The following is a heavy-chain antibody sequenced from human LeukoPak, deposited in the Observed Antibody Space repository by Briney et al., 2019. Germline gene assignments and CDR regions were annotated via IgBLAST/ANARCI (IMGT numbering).Heavy chain of an antibody. J-gene: IGHJ6*03. D-gene: IGHD2-21*02. Sequence: SETLSLTCTVSGGSINNYYWSWIRQPPGKGLEWLGYIYYSGSTNYNPSLKSRVTISVDTSKNQFSLKLYSVTAADTAVYYCARDTVVVTAIHAQPYYYYYMDVWGKGTTVTVSS. CDR3: ARDTVVVTAIHAQPYYYYYMDV. CDR2: IYYSGST. V-gene: IGHV4-59*01. CDR1: GGSINNYY.